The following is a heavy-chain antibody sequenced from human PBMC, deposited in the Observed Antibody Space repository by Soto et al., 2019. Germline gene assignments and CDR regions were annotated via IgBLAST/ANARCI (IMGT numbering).Heavy chain of an antibody. CDR3: ARDHDFVSGYRPLGY. CDR1: GYKFNTVG. J-gene: IGHJ4*02. D-gene: IGHD3-22*01. Sequence: QVQLVQSGPEVKSPGASVRVSCNASGYKFNTVGISWVRQAPGQGLEWMGWISGYNGHTNYAQKFQARLTMTTDTSTNTAYIGLKSLVPDDTAVYFCARDHDFVSGYRPLGYWGQGTLVTVSS. CDR2: ISGYNGHT. V-gene: IGHV1-18*04.